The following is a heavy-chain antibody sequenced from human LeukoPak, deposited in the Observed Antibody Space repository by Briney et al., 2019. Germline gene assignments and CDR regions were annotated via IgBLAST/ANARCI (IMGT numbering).Heavy chain of an antibody. CDR1: GGSINNYY. CDR2: IYYSGST. V-gene: IGHV4-59*01. Sequence: PSETLSLTCSVSGGSINNYYWSWIRQPPGKGLEWIGYIYYSGSTSYNPSLKSRVTISVDTSKNQFSLKLSSVTAADTAVYYCARVRPRGYYDSSGYYGNYHMDVWGKGTTVTVSS. D-gene: IGHD3-22*01. CDR3: ARVRPRGYYDSSGYYGNYHMDV. J-gene: IGHJ6*03.